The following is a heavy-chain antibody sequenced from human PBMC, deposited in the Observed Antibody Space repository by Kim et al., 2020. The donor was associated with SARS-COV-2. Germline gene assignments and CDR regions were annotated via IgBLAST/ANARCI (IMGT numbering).Heavy chain of an antibody. J-gene: IGHJ4*02. Sequence: AGTVKGRFTISRDNPKNTLDLQMNSLRAEDTAVYYCAREVLYSGYDWGGDYWGQGTLVTVSS. CDR3: AREVLYSGYDWGGDY. V-gene: IGHV3-30*07. D-gene: IGHD5-12*01.